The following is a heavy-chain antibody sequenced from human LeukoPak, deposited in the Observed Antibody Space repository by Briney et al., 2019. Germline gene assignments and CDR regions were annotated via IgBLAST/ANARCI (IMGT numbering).Heavy chain of an antibody. Sequence: ASVNVSCKASGYTFTSYHMHWVRQAPGQGFEWMGIINPSGGSTSYAQKFQGRVTMTRDTSTSTVYMELSSLRSEDTAVYYCARDAGSSGGFDPWGQGTLVTVSS. CDR2: INPSGGST. D-gene: IGHD6-19*01. CDR3: ARDAGSSGGFDP. J-gene: IGHJ5*02. CDR1: GYTFTSYH. V-gene: IGHV1-46*01.